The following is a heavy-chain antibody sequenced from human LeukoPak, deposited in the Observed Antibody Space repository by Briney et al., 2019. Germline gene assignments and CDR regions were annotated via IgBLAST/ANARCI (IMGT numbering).Heavy chain of an antibody. CDR3: ATGRDSSGYYRPFDY. J-gene: IGHJ4*02. CDR2: FDPEDGET. D-gene: IGHD3-22*01. V-gene: IGHV1-24*01. Sequence: ASVKVSCKVSGYTLTELSMHWVRQALGKGLEWMGGFDPEDGETIYAQKFQGRVTMTEDTSTDTAYMELSSLRSEDTAVYYCATGRDSSGYYRPFDYWGQGTLVTVSS. CDR1: GYTLTELS.